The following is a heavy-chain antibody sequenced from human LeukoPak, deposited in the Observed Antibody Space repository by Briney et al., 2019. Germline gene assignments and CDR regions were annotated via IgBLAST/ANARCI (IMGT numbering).Heavy chain of an antibody. CDR3: ARHVTLTNPFDY. D-gene: IGHD1-14*01. Sequence: SETLSLTCTVSGGSITSSSFYWGWIRRPPGKGLEWIGSIDYSGSTSYNPSLKARVTISVDTPKNQFSLKLSSVTAADTAIYYCARHVTLTNPFDYWGQGTLVTVSS. J-gene: IGHJ4*02. CDR1: GGSITSSSFY. V-gene: IGHV4-39*01. CDR2: IDYSGST.